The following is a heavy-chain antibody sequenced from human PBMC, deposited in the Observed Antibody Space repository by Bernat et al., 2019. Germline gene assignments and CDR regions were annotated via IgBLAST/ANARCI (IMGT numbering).Heavy chain of an antibody. D-gene: IGHD3-22*01. Sequence: QVQLVQSGAEVKKPGASVKVSCKGSGYSFTPYAIHWVRQAPGQRLEWMGWINNANGDTRYAQKFQGRVTITRDTSARTAYMELSSLRSEDTAVYYCAREDYYDGRSYCMDVWGQGTTVTVSS. J-gene: IGHJ6*02. CDR1: GYSFTPYA. CDR3: AREDYYDGRSYCMDV. V-gene: IGHV1-3*04. CDR2: INNANGDT.